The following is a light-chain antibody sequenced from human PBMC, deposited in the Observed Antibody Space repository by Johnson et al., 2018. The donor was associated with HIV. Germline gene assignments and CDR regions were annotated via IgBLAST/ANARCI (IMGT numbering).Light chain of an antibody. V-gene: IGLV1-51*02. CDR1: SSNIGNNY. CDR3: GTWDSSLSAYV. Sequence: QSVLTQPPSVSAAPGQKVTISCSGSSSNIGNNYVSWYQQLPGTAPKLLIYENNKRPSGIPDRFSGSKSGTSATLGITGLQTGDEADDYCGTWDSSLSAYVFGNGTKVTVL. CDR2: ENN. J-gene: IGLJ1*01.